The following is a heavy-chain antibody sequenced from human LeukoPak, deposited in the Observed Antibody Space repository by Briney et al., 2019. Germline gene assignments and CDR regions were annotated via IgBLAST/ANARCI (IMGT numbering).Heavy chain of an antibody. Sequence: GASVKVSCKASGYTFTDYYLHWVRQAPGQGFEWMEWINPNSGDTNYAQKFQGGVTMTRDTSISTAHMEMSRLRSDDTAVYYCARANFLYCSSTTCLFDYWGQGTLVTVSS. CDR2: INPNSGDT. D-gene: IGHD2-2*01. V-gene: IGHV1-2*02. CDR3: ARANFLYCSSTTCLFDY. CDR1: GYTFTDYY. J-gene: IGHJ4*02.